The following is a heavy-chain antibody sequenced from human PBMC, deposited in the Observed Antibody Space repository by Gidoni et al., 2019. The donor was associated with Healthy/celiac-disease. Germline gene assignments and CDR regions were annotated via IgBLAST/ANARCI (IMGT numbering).Heavy chain of an antibody. V-gene: IGHV3-48*03. CDR1: GFTFSSYE. CDR3: ASSWNYGWFDP. D-gene: IGHD1-7*01. Sequence: EVQLVESGGGLVQPGGSLRLSCAASGFTFSSYEMNWVRQAPGKGLEWVSYISSSGSTIYYADSVKGRFTISRENANNSLYLQMNSLRAEDTAVDYCASSWNYGWFDPWGQGTLVTVSS. CDR2: ISSSGSTI. J-gene: IGHJ5*02.